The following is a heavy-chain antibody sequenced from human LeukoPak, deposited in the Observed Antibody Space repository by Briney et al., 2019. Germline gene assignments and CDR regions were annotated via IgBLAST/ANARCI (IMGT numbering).Heavy chain of an antibody. V-gene: IGHV3-53*01. D-gene: IGHD1-26*01. CDR2: IYSGGST. CDR3: ARGATYAYYQDY. J-gene: IGHJ4*02. Sequence: HPGGSLRLSCAASGFTVSSNYMSWVRQAPGKGLEWVSVIYSGGSTYYADSVKGRFTISRDNAKNSLYLQMNSLRAEDTAVYYCARGATYAYYQDYWGQGTLVTVSS. CDR1: GFTVSSNY.